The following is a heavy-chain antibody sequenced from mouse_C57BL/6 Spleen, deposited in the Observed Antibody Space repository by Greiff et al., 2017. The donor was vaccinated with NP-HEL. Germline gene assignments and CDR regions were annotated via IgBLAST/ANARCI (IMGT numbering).Heavy chain of an antibody. Sequence: EVKLQESGPGLVKPSQSLSLTCSVTGYSITSGYYWNWIRQFPGNKLEWMGYISYDGSNNYNPSLKNRISITRDTSKNQFFLKLKSVTTEDTATYYGASVVTRYYFDYWGQGTTLTVSS. CDR2: ISYDGSN. D-gene: IGHD2-1*01. V-gene: IGHV3-6*01. CDR3: ASVVTRYYFDY. J-gene: IGHJ2*01. CDR1: GYSITSGYY.